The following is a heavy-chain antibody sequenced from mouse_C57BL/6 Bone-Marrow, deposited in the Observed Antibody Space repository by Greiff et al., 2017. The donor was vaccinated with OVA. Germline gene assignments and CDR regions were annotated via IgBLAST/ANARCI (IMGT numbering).Heavy chain of an antibody. CDR1: GFSLTSYG. J-gene: IGHJ4*01. V-gene: IGHV2-2*01. CDR2: IWSGGST. CDR3: ARKGSTTVVEVEGAMDY. D-gene: IGHD1-1*01. Sequence: VQLKQSGPGLVQPSQSLSITCTVSGFSLTSYGVHWVRQSPGKGLEWLGVIWSGGSTDYNAAFISRLSISKDNSKSQVFFKMNSLQADDTAIYYCARKGSTTVVEVEGAMDYWGQGTSVTVSS.